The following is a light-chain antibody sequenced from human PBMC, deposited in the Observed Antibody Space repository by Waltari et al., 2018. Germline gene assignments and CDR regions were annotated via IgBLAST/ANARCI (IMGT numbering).Light chain of an antibody. J-gene: IGKJ5*01. Sequence: DIQMTQSPSSLSVYVGDRATITCRASQSITNYLSWYQQKPGTAPKLLIYAASSLQSGVPSRFSGSGSGTDFTLTISSLQPEDFATYYCQQSYSILGPFGQGTRLEI. CDR1: QSITNY. CDR3: QQSYSILGP. CDR2: AAS. V-gene: IGKV1-39*01.